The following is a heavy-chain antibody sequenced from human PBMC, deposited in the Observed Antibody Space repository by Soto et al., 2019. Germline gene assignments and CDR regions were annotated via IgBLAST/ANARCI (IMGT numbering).Heavy chain of an antibody. D-gene: IGHD2-2*01. Sequence: GGSLRLSCAASGFTFSSYAMSWVRQAPGKGLEWVSAISGSGGSTYYADSVKGRFTISRDNSKNTLYLQMNSLRAEDTAVYYCAKVSTIVVVPAAMYGFGWFGETYYFDYWGQGTLVTVSS. V-gene: IGHV3-23*01. J-gene: IGHJ4*02. CDR1: GFTFSSYA. CDR3: AKVSTIVVVPAAMYGFGWFGETYYFDY. CDR2: ISGSGGST.